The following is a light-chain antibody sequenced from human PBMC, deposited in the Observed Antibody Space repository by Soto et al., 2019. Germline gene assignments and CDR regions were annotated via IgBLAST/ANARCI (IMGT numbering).Light chain of an antibody. Sequence: DIQLTQSPFFLSASVGDRVTITCRASQGIRSYLAWYQQRPGKAPELLIYGASTLRTGVASRFSGSGSGTEFTLTISSLQPEDVATYFCQQLNIFPPLFTFGPGKKVDIK. V-gene: IGKV1-9*01. CDR1: QGIRSY. CDR2: GAS. J-gene: IGKJ3*01. CDR3: QQLNIFPPLFT.